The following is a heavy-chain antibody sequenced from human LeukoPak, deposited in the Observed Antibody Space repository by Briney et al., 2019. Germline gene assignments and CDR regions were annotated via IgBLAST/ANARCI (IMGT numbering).Heavy chain of an antibody. CDR2: ISSSSSYI. V-gene: IGHV3-21*01. J-gene: IGHJ4*02. D-gene: IGHD3-10*01. CDR3: ARDLDYYGSGSTYESFDY. CDR1: GFTFSSYS. Sequence: GGSLRLSCAASGFTFSSYSMNWVRQAPGKGLEWVSSISSSSSYIYYADSVKGRFTISRDNAKNSLYLQMNSLRAEDTAVYYCARDLDYYGSGSTYESFDYWGQGTLVTVSS.